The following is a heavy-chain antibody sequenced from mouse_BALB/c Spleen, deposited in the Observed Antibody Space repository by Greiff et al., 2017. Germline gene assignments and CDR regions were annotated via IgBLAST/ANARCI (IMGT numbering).Heavy chain of an antibody. Sequence: VQLQQPGAELVRPGASVKLSCKASGYTFTSYWINWVKQRPGQGLEWIGNIYPSDSYTNYNQKFKDKATLTVDKSSSTAYMQLSSPTSEDSAVYYCTRSEAYDGNCVGAMDYWGQGTSVTVSS. CDR2: IYPSDSYT. V-gene: IGHV1-69*02. CDR3: TRSEAYDGNCVGAMDY. CDR1: GYTFTSYW. J-gene: IGHJ4*01. D-gene: IGHD2-10*01.